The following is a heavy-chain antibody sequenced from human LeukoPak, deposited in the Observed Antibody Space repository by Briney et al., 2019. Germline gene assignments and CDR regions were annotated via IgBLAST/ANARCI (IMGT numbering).Heavy chain of an antibody. CDR1: GGSFSGYY. V-gene: IGHV4-34*01. CDR3: ARGPLRGVMGH. D-gene: IGHD3-16*01. J-gene: IGHJ4*02. Sequence: SETLSLTCAVYGGSFSGYYWSWIRQPPGKGLEWIGEINHSGSTNYNPSLKSRVTISVDTSKNQFSLKLSSVTAADTAVYYCARGPLRGVMGHWGQGTLVTVSS. CDR2: INHSGST.